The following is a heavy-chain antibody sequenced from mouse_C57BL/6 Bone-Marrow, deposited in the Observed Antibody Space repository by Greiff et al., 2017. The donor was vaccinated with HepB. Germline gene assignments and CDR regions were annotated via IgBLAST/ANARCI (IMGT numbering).Heavy chain of an antibody. CDR1: GYTFTSYW. Sequence: QVQLKQPGAELVRPGSSVKLSCKASGYTFTSYWMDWVKQRPGQGLEWIGNIYPSDSETHYNQKFKDKATLTVDKSSSTAYMKLSSLTSEDSAVYYCARRIWLFYYGSRDYALDYWGQGTSVTVSS. CDR2: IYPSDSET. J-gene: IGHJ4*01. V-gene: IGHV1-61*01. D-gene: IGHD1-1*01. CDR3: ARRIWLFYYGSRDYALDY.